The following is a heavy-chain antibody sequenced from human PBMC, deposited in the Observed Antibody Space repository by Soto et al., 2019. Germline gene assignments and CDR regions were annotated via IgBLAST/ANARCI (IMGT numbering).Heavy chain of an antibody. V-gene: IGHV3-23*01. J-gene: IGHJ6*02. CDR2: ISGSGEST. CDR3: AKDGSPSIMIFGVVPLYGMDV. CDR1: GFTFSSYA. Sequence: GGSLRLSCAASGFTFSSYAMSWVRQAPGKGLEWVSGISGSGESTYYADSVKGRFTISRDNSKNTLSLQMNSLRGEDTAVYYCAKDGSPSIMIFGVVPLYGMDVWGQGTTVTVSS. D-gene: IGHD3-3*01.